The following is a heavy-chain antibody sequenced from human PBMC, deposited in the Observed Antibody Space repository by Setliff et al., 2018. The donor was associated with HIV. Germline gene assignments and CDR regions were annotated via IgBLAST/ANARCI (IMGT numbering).Heavy chain of an antibody. J-gene: IGHJ3*02. D-gene: IGHD3-3*01. Sequence: GGSLRLSCTASGFAFSSYSMHWVRQPPGRGLEWVAIILYDESHAYYADSVKGRFTISRDNSKNTLYLQMNSLRAEDTAVYYCARDPFLAQGFWSGYYPHDALDIWGQGTMVTVSS. V-gene: IGHV3-30*04. CDR2: ILYDESHA. CDR1: GFAFSSYS. CDR3: ARDPFLAQGFWSGYYPHDALDI.